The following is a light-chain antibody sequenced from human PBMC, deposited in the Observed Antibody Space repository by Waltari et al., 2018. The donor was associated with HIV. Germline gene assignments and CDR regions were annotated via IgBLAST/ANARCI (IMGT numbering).Light chain of an antibody. Sequence: QSALTQPASVSGSPGQSITIPCTGTSSDVGRSKLVSWYQQHPGKAPNLMIYEGSKRPSGVSNRFSGSKSGNTASLTISGLQAEDEADYYCCSYAGSSTYVFGGGTKLTVL. CDR3: CSYAGSSTYV. CDR2: EGS. CDR1: SSDVGRSKL. J-gene: IGLJ3*02. V-gene: IGLV2-23*01.